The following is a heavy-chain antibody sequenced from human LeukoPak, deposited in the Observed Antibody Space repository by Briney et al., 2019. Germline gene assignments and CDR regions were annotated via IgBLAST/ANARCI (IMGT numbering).Heavy chain of an antibody. CDR3: AHSKRGGGYYINAFAV. Sequence: PSVTLSRTCTVSASSTNGNYWGWIRQRQGKELEWIGYSYSGGNDNYDPALKSRVTISIDPSEDQFSLRLTSVTAADPAVYFWAHSKRGGGYYINAFAVWGRGALVTISS. V-gene: IGHV4-59*01. D-gene: IGHD1-26*01. J-gene: IGHJ3*01. CDR2: SYSGGND. CDR1: ASSTNGNY.